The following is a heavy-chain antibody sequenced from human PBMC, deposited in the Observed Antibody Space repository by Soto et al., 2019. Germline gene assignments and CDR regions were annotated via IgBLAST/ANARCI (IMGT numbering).Heavy chain of an antibody. CDR3: ARGPVRGMGGDS. D-gene: IGHD3-16*01. J-gene: IGHJ5*01. V-gene: IGHV1-69*02. Sequence: QVQLVQSGAEVKEPGSSVKVSCKASGGTFNSDTINWVRQAPGQGLEWMGRINSILGISNYAQKFQGRIAITADKSTNSGYMELSSLRSGDTAVYYCARGPVRGMGGDSWGQGTLVTVSS. CDR2: INSILGIS. CDR1: GGTFNSDT.